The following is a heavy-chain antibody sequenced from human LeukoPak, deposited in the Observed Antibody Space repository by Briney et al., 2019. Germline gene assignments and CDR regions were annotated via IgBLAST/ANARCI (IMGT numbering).Heavy chain of an antibody. CDR2: ISYDGTNK. CDR3: ARQMATILDGILDY. Sequence: GGSLRLSCAASGFTFSNYAIHWVRQAPGKGLEWVSVISYDGTNKYYADSVKGRFTISRDNSKNTLYLQMNSLKTEDTALYYCARQMATILDGILDYWDQGTLVTVSS. J-gene: IGHJ4*02. D-gene: IGHD5-24*01. V-gene: IGHV3-30*04. CDR1: GFTFSNYA.